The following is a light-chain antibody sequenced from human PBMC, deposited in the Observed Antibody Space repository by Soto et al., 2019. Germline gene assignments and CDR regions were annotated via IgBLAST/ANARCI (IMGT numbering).Light chain of an antibody. CDR1: QSISSG. CDR3: QQYNSYRRT. Sequence: DLQMTQSPSTLSASVGDRVTITCRASQSISSGLAWYQQKPGKAPKLLIYKASSLESGVPSRFSGSGSGKEFTLTISSLQPDDFATYYCQQYNSYRRTFGQGTKVEIK. CDR2: KAS. V-gene: IGKV1-5*03. J-gene: IGKJ1*01.